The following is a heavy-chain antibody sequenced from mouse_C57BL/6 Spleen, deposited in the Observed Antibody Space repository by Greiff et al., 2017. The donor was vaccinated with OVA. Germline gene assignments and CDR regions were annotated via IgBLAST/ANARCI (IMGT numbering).Heavy chain of an antibody. CDR1: CFTFPEYS. CDR3: ARDGDNIYDMDY. V-gene: IGHV1-62-2*01. J-gene: IGHJ4*01. Sequence: VPLLESGAELVNPGASVTLSCTASCFTFPEYSIHWVKQRSGQGLEWIGWFYPGSGSKKENEKFKDKATMTAKKSSSTVYMELSRMTSEDTAVYYCARDGDNIYDMDYWGQGTTVTVSS. CDR2: FYPGSGSK. D-gene: IGHD1-3*01.